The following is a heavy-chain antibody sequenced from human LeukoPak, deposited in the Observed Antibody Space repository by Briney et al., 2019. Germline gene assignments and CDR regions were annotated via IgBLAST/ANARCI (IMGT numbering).Heavy chain of an antibody. V-gene: IGHV4-59*01. CDR1: GGSISSYY. Sequence: SETLSLTCTVSGGSISSYYWSWIRQPPGKGLEWIGYIYYSGSTNYNPSLKSRVTISVDTSKNQFSLKLSSVTAADTAVYYRAGSGLRFLEWSPYYFDYWGQGTLVTVSS. CDR2: IYYSGST. CDR3: AGSGLRFLEWSPYYFDY. J-gene: IGHJ4*02. D-gene: IGHD3-3*01.